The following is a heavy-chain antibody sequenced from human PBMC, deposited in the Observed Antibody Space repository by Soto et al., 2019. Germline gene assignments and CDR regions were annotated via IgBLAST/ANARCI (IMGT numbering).Heavy chain of an antibody. CDR3: ASGGSDCSGDSCYC. CDR1: GFTFSNYA. CDR2: ISASGGSA. D-gene: IGHD2-15*01. J-gene: IGHJ4*02. Sequence: LRLSCAASGFTFSNYAMSWVRQAPGKGLEWVSAISASGGSAYYADSVKGRFAISRDNSKNTLYLQMNSLRDEATAVYYCASGGSDCSGDSCYCWGQGTLVTVSS. V-gene: IGHV3-23*01.